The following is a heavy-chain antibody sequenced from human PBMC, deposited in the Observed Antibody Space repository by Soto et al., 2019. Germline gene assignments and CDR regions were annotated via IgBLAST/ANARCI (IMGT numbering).Heavy chain of an antibody. CDR2: TYYRSKWYN. CDR3: CSRASEGYYGMDV. Sequence: SPTLSLTCAISGDSVSSNSAAWNWIRQSPSRGLEWLGRTYYRSKWYNDYAVSVKSGISINPDTSKNQVSLQLNSVTPEPTAVYYCCSRASEGYYGMDVWGQGTTVTVS. D-gene: IGHD6-13*01. CDR1: GDSVSSNSAA. J-gene: IGHJ6*02. V-gene: IGHV6-1*01.